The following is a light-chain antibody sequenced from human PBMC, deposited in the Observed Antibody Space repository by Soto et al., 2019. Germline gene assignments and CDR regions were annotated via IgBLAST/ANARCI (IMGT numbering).Light chain of an antibody. CDR1: QSISSY. CDR3: QQSYSTPRT. V-gene: IGKV1-39*01. Sequence: DIQMTEYTSSLSASVGDRVTITCRASQSISSYLNWYQQKPGKAPKLLIYAASSLQSGVPSRFSGSGSGTDFTLTISSLQPEDFATYYCQQSYSTPRTFGQLTKADIK. CDR2: AAS. J-gene: IGKJ1*01.